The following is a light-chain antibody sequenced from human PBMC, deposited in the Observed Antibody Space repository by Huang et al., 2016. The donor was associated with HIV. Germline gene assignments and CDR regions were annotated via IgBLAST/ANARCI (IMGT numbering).Light chain of an antibody. Sequence: EIVLPQSPGTLSLSPGERTTLSGRASQSVSSGYFAWYQQKPGQAPRLLISGASTRATGIPGRVSGSGSGTDFTLTISRLQPEDFAVYYCQQYGSSPGTFGQGTKVEVK. V-gene: IGKV3-20*01. CDR3: QQYGSSPGT. CDR2: GAS. J-gene: IGKJ1*01. CDR1: QSVSSGY.